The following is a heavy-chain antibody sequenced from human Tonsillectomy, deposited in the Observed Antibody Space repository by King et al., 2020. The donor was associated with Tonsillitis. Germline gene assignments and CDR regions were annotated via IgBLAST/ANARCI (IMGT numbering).Heavy chain of an antibody. V-gene: IGHV3-21*01. J-gene: IGHJ4*02. CDR2: ISYSSGYI. CDR1: GFTFSSYN. CDR3: ARDQDSGYVN. D-gene: IGHD5-12*01. Sequence: EVQLVESGGGLVKPGGSLRLSCAASGFTFSSYNMNWVRQAPGKGLEWVSSISYSSGYIIYADSVKGRFTISRDNAKNSLYLQMNSLRAEDTAVYYCARDQDSGYVNWGQGTLVTVSS.